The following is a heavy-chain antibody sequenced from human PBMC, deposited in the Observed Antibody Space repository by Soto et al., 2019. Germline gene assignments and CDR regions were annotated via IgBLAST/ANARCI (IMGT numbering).Heavy chain of an antibody. Sequence: GSLRLSCAASGFTFSSYSMNWVRQAPGKGLEWVSSISSSSSYIYYADSVKGRFTISRDNAKNSLYLHMNSLRAEDTAVYYCARDTVTTKYYFDYWGQGTLVTVSS. D-gene: IGHD4-17*01. CDR3: ARDTVTTKYYFDY. V-gene: IGHV3-21*01. CDR2: ISSSSSYI. CDR1: GFTFSSYS. J-gene: IGHJ4*02.